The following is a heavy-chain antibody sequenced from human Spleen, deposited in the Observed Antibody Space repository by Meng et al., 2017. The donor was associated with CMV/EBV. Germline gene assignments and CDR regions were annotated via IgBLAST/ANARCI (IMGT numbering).Heavy chain of an antibody. D-gene: IGHD2-2*02. V-gene: IGHV3-9*01. CDR3: ARGTYGYQMIYGPDY. Sequence: LSLTCAGSGFNFGNHAMHWVRQAPGKGLEWVSSVSWNSGNVGYADSVEGRFTISRDNAKNTLYLQMNGLRVEDTAVYYCARGTYGYQMIYGPDYWGQGTLVTVSS. CDR1: GFNFGNHA. CDR2: VSWNSGNV. J-gene: IGHJ4*02.